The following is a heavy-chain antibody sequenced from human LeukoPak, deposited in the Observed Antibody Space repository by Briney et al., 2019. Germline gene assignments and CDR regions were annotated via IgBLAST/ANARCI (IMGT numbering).Heavy chain of an antibody. CDR1: TFTFSSYA. CDR3: ARDHVIKQAPPGY. J-gene: IGHJ4*02. CDR2: ISFDGSKD. V-gene: IGHV3-30-3*01. Sequence: GGSLRLSCATSTFTFSSYAMHWVRQAPGKGLEWVAVISFDGSKDYFADSVKGRFTISRDNSKNTVYLQMNSLRAEDTAVYYCARDHVIKQAPPGYWGQGTLVTVSS. D-gene: IGHD3-10*01.